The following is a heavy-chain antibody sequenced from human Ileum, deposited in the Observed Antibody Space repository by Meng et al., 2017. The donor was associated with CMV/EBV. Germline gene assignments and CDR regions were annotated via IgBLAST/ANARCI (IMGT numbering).Heavy chain of an antibody. V-gene: IGHV4-34*01. D-gene: IGHD2-2*02. CDR3: ARGLRLIVVVPAAIRMGYWFDP. CDR1: GGSFSGYY. Sequence: SETLSLTCAVYGGSFSGYYWSWIRQPPGKGLEWIGEITDSGSTNYNPSLKSRVTISVDTSKNQFSLNLNSVTAADTAVYYCARGLRLIVVVPAAIRMGYWFDPWGQGTLVTVSS. CDR2: ITDSGST. J-gene: IGHJ5*02.